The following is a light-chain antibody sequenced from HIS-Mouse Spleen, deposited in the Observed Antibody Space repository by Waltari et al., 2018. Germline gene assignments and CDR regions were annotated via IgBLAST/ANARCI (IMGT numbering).Light chain of an antibody. J-gene: IGLJ3*02. CDR2: DVS. Sequence: QSALTQPASVSGSPGQSITISCIGTSSDVGVYNYVSWYQQHPGKAPKLIIYDVSNRPSGVSNRFSGSKSGNTASLTISGLQAEDEADYYCSSYTSSSTRVFGGGTKLTVL. V-gene: IGLV2-14*03. CDR3: SSYTSSSTRV. CDR1: SSDVGVYNY.